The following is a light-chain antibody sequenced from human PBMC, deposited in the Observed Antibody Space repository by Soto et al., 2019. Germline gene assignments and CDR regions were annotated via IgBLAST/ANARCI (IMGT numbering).Light chain of an antibody. V-gene: IGKV1-9*01. CDR2: AAS. J-gene: IGKJ3*01. CDR3: QQLNSYPRT. CDR1: QGISSY. Sequence: IQLTQSPSSLSASVGDRVTITCRASQGISSYLAWYQQKPGKAPKLLIYAASTLQSGVPSSFSGSGYGTDFTLTISSLQPEDFATYYCQQLNSYPRTFGPGTKVDIK.